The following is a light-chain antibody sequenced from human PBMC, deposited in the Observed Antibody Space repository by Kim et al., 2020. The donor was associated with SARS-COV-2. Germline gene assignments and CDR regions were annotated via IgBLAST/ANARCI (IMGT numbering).Light chain of an antibody. CDR1: QSVSNN. V-gene: IGKV3-15*01. Sequence: EIIMTQSPATLSVSLGERATLSCRASQSVSNNIAWYQQKPGQAPRLLIYGASTRATGIPARFSGSGSGTEFTLTINSLQSEDFAVYYCQQYNNWPPWTFGQGTKVDIK. CDR2: GAS. J-gene: IGKJ1*01. CDR3: QQYNNWPPWT.